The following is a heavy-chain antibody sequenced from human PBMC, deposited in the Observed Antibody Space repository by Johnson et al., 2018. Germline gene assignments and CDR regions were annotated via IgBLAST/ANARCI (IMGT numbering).Heavy chain of an antibody. CDR3: ARTDYDFWSGYPNYGMDV. Sequence: VQLVESGGGVVRXGGSLRLSCAASGFTFDDYAMSWVRQAPGKGLEWVSAISGSSSTIYYADSVKGRFTISRDNAKNSLYLQMNSLRDEDTAVYYCARTDYDFWSGYPNYGMDVWGQGTTVTVSS. V-gene: IGHV3-48*02. J-gene: IGHJ6*02. CDR1: GFTFDDYA. CDR2: ISGSSSTI. D-gene: IGHD3-3*01.